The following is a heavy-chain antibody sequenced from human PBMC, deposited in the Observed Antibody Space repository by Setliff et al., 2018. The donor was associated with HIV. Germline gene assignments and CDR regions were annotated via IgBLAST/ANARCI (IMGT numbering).Heavy chain of an antibody. CDR1: GFTFSNFW. CDR2: IKQGGSEK. V-gene: IGHV3-7*01. D-gene: IGHD3-16*01. CDR3: ARSGGIGNYHWDV. Sequence: PGGSLRLSCATSGFTFSNFWMTWVRQAPGKGLEWVANIKQGGSEKYYVDSVKGRFTMSRDNAKNSLFLQMNSLGAEDTAVYFCARSGGIGNYHWDVWGKGTMVTVSS. J-gene: IGHJ6*03.